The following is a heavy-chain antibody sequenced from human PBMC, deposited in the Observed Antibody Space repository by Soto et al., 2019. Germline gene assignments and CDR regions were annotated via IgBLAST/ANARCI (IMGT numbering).Heavy chain of an antibody. CDR1: GGSISSSY. CDR3: ARQGFGPLHGLVDV. V-gene: IGHV4-59*08. J-gene: IGHJ6*02. D-gene: IGHD3-10*01. CDR2: VHHSWGS. Sequence: QVQLQESGPGLVKPSETMSLSCTVSGGSISSSYWCWFRQSPGKRMEWIGYVHHSWGSSYNPSLQSRGAISLDTSKRQFSLKVTSVTATDTAVYYCARQGFGPLHGLVDVWGQGTTVTVSS.